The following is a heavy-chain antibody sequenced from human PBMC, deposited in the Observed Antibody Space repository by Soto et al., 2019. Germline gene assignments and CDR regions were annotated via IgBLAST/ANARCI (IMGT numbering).Heavy chain of an antibody. D-gene: IGHD2-21*02. CDR3: ASILAYCGGDCYSFDY. CDR2: IIPIFGTA. V-gene: IGHV1-69*12. CDR1: GGTFSSYA. J-gene: IGHJ4*02. Sequence: QVQLVQSGAEVKKPGSSVKVSCKASGGTFSSYAISWVRQAPGQGLEWMGGIIPIFGTANYAQKFHGKVTITADESTSTAYMELSSLRSEDTAVYYCASILAYCGGDCYSFDYWGQGTLVTVSS.